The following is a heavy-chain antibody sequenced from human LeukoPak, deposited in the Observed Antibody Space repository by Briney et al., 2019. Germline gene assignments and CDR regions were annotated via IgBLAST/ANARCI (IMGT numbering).Heavy chain of an antibody. V-gene: IGHV3-74*01. CDR2: VNPSGSST. Sequence: GGSLRLSCVASGFSITTSWIHWVRQAPGRGLVWVSRVNPSGSSTNYADFVKGRLTISRDSARNTVYLQMNSLRVDDSAVYYCARGNTGSSGLWDSWGQGTLVTVSS. CDR1: GFSITTSW. D-gene: IGHD1-26*01. CDR3: ARGNTGSSGLWDS. J-gene: IGHJ4*02.